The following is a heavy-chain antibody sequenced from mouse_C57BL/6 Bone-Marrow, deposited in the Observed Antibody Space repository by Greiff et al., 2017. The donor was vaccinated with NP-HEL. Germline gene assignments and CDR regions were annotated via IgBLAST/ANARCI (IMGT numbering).Heavy chain of an antibody. Sequence: EVQLVESGPELVKPGASVKIPCKASGYTFTDYNMDWVKQSHGKSLEWIGDINPNNGGTIYNQKFKGKATLTVDKSSSTAYMELRSLTSEDTAVYYCARLALFYYYGRYWYFDVWGTGTTVTVSS. CDR2: INPNNGGT. V-gene: IGHV1-18*01. D-gene: IGHD1-1*01. CDR1: GYTFTDYN. CDR3: ARLALFYYYGRYWYFDV. J-gene: IGHJ1*03.